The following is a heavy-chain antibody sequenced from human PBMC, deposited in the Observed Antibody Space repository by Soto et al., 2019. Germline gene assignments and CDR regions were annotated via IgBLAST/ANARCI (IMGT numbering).Heavy chain of an antibody. CDR2: INGDGSDN. D-gene: IGHD6-13*01. V-gene: IGHV3-74*01. CDR3: ARGGLHGSIWPPPVGFDS. Sequence: EAQLVESGGGLVQPGGSLRLSCAASGFTFSSYWMHWVRQAPGKGLVWVSRINGDGSDNDYADSVKGRVTISRDNAKNTLYLQINSLRAEDTAVYYFARGGLHGSIWPPPVGFDSWGQGTLVTVSS. CDR1: GFTFSSYW. J-gene: IGHJ5*01.